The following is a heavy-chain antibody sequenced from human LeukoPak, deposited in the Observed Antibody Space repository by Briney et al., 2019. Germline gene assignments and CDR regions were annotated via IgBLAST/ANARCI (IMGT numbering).Heavy chain of an antibody. Sequence: GGSLRLSCAASGFTFSSYSMNWVRQAPGKGLEWVSSISSSSNYIYYADSVNGRFTISRDNAKNSLYLQMNSLRAEDTAVYYCARGSLDGSGSYSPFDYWGQGTLVTVSS. CDR2: ISSSSNYI. CDR3: ARGSLDGSGSYSPFDY. CDR1: GFTFSSYS. J-gene: IGHJ4*02. D-gene: IGHD3-10*01. V-gene: IGHV3-21*01.